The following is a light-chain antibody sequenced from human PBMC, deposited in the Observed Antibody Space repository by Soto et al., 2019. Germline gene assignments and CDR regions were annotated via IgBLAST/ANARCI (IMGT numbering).Light chain of an antibody. J-gene: IGKJ4*01. V-gene: IGKV3-15*01. Sequence: EIVMTQAPATLSVSPGERATLSCRASQSVSSNLAWYQQKPGQAPRLLIYGASTMATGISARFSGSGSETEFTLTISSLQSEDFAVYYCQQYNKLPLTFGGGPKVEI. CDR2: GAS. CDR1: QSVSSN. CDR3: QQYNKLPLT.